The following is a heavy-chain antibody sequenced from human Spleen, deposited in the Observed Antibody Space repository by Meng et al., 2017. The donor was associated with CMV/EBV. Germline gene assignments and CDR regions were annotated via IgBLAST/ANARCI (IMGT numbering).Heavy chain of an antibody. Sequence: ASVKVSCKASGYTFTGYYMHWVRQAPGQGLEWMGWINPNSGGTNYAQKFQGRVTMTRDTSISTAYMELSRLRSDDTAVYYCARGSKRQQQGRYWFDPWGQGTLVTVSS. J-gene: IGHJ5*02. V-gene: IGHV1-2*02. D-gene: IGHD6-13*01. CDR3: ARGSKRQQQGRYWFDP. CDR2: INPNSGGT. CDR1: GYTFTGYY.